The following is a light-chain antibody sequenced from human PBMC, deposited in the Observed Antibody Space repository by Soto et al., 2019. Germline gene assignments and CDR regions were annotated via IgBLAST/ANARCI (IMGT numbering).Light chain of an antibody. CDR2: AAS. CDR1: QSISSY. CDR3: QQSYSTPT. Sequence: DIQMTQSPSSLSASVGDRVTITCRASQSISSYLNWYQQKPGKAPKLLIYAASSLQSGVSSRFSGSGSGTDFTLTISSLQPEDVATYYCQQSYSTPTFGQGTKVEIK. V-gene: IGKV1-39*01. J-gene: IGKJ1*01.